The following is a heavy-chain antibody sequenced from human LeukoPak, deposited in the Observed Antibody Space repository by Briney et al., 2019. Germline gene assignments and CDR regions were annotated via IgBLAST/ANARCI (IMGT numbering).Heavy chain of an antibody. Sequence: KSGGSLRLSCAASGFTFSNAWMSWVRQAPGKGLEWVGRIKSRTDGGTTDYAAPVKVRFTISKDESKNTMYLQMYSLKTEDTAVYYCTTDLSGLGQWLGNWGQGTLVTVSS. J-gene: IGHJ4*02. CDR3: TTDLSGLGQWLGN. CDR2: IKSRTDGGTT. D-gene: IGHD6-19*01. V-gene: IGHV3-15*01. CDR1: GFTFSNAW.